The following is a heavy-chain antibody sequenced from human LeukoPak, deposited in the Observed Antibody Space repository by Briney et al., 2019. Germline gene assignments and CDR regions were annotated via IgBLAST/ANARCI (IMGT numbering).Heavy chain of an antibody. CDR1: GFTFSSYG. CDR2: IWYDGSNK. V-gene: IGHV3-33*06. Sequence: PGGSLRLSCAASGFTFSSYGMHWVRQAPGKGLEWVAVIWYDGSNKYYADSVKGRFTISRDNSKNTLYLQMNSLRAEDTAVYYCAKDRDYYDSSGYPGDWGQGTLVTVSS. J-gene: IGHJ4*02. CDR3: AKDRDYYDSSGYPGD. D-gene: IGHD3-22*01.